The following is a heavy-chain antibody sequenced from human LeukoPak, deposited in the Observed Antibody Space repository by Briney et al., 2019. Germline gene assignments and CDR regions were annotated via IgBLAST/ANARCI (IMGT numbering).Heavy chain of an antibody. D-gene: IGHD5-12*01. J-gene: IGHJ4*02. Sequence: SETLSLTCTVSGDSISSYYRSWIRQPAGKGLELIGRVYTSGNTNYNPSLKSRVTMSVDTSKNQLSLKLSPVTAADTAVYYCARDSGYDLTWGQGTLVTVSS. V-gene: IGHV4-4*07. CDR2: VYTSGNT. CDR1: GDSISSYY. CDR3: ARDSGYDLT.